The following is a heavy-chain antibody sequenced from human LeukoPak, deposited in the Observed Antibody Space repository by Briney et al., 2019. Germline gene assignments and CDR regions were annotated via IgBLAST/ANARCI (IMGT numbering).Heavy chain of an antibody. D-gene: IGHD6-13*01. J-gene: IGHJ3*02. CDR3: ARDLEGIAAPRSPKNAFDI. CDR2: IIPIFGTA. CDR1: GGTFSSYA. Sequence: GASVTVSCTASGGTFSSYAISWVRQAPGQGLEWMGGIIPIFGTANYAQKLQGRVTMTTDTSTSTAYMELRSLRSDDTAVYFCARDLEGIAAPRSPKNAFDIWGQGTMVTVSS. V-gene: IGHV1-69*05.